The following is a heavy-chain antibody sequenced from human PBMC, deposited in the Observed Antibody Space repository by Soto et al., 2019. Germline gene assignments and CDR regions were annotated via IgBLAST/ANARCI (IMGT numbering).Heavy chain of an antibody. CDR2: ISSNGGKT. CDR3: VKEGYMRSDWYGQFDC. Sequence: VQLVESGGTLVQPGGSLRLSCSASGFTFNTFAMHWVRQTPGKGLEFVSAISSNGGKTHYADSVKGRFAISRDNSKNTLYLQMYSLRPEDTALYYCVKEGYMRSDWYGQFDCWGQGTLVTVSS. J-gene: IGHJ4*02. CDR1: GFTFNTFA. D-gene: IGHD6-19*01. V-gene: IGHV3-64D*06.